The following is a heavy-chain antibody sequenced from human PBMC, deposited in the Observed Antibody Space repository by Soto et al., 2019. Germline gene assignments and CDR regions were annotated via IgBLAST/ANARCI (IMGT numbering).Heavy chain of an antibody. J-gene: IGHJ6*02. CDR2: IIPMFGKA. V-gene: IGHV1-69*01. Sequence: QVLLVQSGAEVKKSGSSVKVYCKASAGTFSSYAINWVRQAPGQGLEWMGGIIPMFGKANYAENFQGRVTISADESTIKAYMQLSSLTSDDSALYYCASGYRDGYSYAMDVWGQGTTVTVSS. CDR3: ASGYRDGYSYAMDV. CDR1: AGTFSSYA. D-gene: IGHD5-18*01.